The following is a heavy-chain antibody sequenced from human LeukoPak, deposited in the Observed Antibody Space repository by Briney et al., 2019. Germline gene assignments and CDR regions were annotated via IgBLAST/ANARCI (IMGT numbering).Heavy chain of an antibody. D-gene: IGHD1-1*01. V-gene: IGHV4-34*01. CDR2: INHSRRT. J-gene: IGHJ4*02. Sequence: SETLSLTCAVYGTSFSDYYWSWIRQPPGKGLEWIGEINHSRRTNYNPSLKSRVTISIDTSKKQISLKLSSVTAADTAVYYCAREPRTGTSIDYWGQGTLAIISS. CDR3: AREPRTGTSIDY. CDR1: GTSFSDYY.